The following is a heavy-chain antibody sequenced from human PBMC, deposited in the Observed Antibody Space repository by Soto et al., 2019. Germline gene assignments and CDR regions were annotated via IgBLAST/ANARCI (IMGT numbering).Heavy chain of an antibody. D-gene: IGHD6-6*01. CDR3: ARDVSGSSIAAPYFDY. J-gene: IGHJ4*02. CDR2: ISSSSNTI. CDR1: GFTFTSYS. Sequence: GGSLRLSCAASGFTFTSYSMNWVRQAPGKGLEWVSYISSSSNTIYYADSVKGRFTISRDNAKTSLYLQMSRLTAEDTAVYYCARDVSGSSIAAPYFDYWGQGTLVTVSS. V-gene: IGHV3-48*01.